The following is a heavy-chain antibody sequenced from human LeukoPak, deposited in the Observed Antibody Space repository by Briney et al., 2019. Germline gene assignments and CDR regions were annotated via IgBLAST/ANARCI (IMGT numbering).Heavy chain of an antibody. CDR3: ARVAPRSWAYYYYMDV. CDR2: IKQDGSEK. CDR1: GFTFSSYS. V-gene: IGHV3-7*01. Sequence: GGSLRLSCAASGFTFSSYSMNWVRQAPGKGLEWVANIKQDGSEKYYVDSVKGRFTISRDNAKNSLYLQMNSLRAEDTAVYYCARVAPRSWAYYYYMDVWGKGTTVTVSS. J-gene: IGHJ6*03. D-gene: IGHD6-13*01.